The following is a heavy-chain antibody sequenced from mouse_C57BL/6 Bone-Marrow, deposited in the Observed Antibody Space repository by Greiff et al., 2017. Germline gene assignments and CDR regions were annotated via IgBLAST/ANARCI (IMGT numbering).Heavy chain of an antibody. CDR3: SYYYGSSEDY. J-gene: IGHJ2*01. D-gene: IGHD1-1*01. CDR2: IYPGSGSP. CDR1: GYTFTSYW. V-gene: IGHV1-55*01. Sequence: QVQLQQPGAELVKPGASVKMSCKASGYTFTSYWITWVKQRPGQGLEWIGDIYPGSGSPNYNEKFKSKATLTLDTSSSTAYMQLSRLTSEDSAVYYCSYYYGSSEDYWGQGTTLTVSS.